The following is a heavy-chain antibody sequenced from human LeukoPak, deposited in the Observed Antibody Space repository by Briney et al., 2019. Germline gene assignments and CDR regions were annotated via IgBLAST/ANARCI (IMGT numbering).Heavy chain of an antibody. CDR1: GGSISSSSYY. CDR2: IYYSGST. D-gene: IGHD6-19*01. Sequence: SETLSLTCTVSGGSISSSSYYWGWIRQPPGKGLEWIGSIYYSGSTYYNPSLKSRVTISVDTSKNQFSPKLSSVTAADTAVYYCARLSIAVAGPNFDYWGQGTLVTVSS. V-gene: IGHV4-39*01. CDR3: ARLSIAVAGPNFDY. J-gene: IGHJ4*02.